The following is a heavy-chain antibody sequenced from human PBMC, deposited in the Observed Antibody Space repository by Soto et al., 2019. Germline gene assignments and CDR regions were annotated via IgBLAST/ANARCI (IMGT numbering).Heavy chain of an antibody. CDR3: ANTGIAAAGTVRYFDY. CDR2: ISGSGGST. V-gene: IGHV3-23*01. J-gene: IGHJ4*02. Sequence: GGSLRLSCAASGFTFSSYAMSWVRQAPGKGLEWVSAISGSGGSTYYADSVKGRFTISRDNSKNTLYLQMNSLRAEDTAVYYCANTGIAAAGTVRYFDYWGQGTLVTFSS. D-gene: IGHD6-13*01. CDR1: GFTFSSYA.